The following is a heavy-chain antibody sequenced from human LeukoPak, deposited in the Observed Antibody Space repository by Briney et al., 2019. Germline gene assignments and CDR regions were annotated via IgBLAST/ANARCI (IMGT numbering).Heavy chain of an antibody. J-gene: IGHJ4*02. V-gene: IGHV1-69*02. CDR3: AVMTIYGVETYPQVDY. Sequence: SVNVSCQASRGTFSSYTIIWVRQAPGHAREWMGRIIPILGIANYSQKFQGRVPITLDKSTSTAYMELTSVRSEDTAVYYCAVMTIYGVETYPQVDYWGQGTLVTVSS. D-gene: IGHD3-3*01. CDR2: IIPILGIA. CDR1: RGTFSSYT.